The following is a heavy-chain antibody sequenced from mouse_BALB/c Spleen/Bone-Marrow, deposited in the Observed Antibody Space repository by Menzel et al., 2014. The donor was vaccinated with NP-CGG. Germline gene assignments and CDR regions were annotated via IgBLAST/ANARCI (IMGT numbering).Heavy chain of an antibody. V-gene: IGHV5-6-3*01. D-gene: IGHD2-1*01. CDR1: GFTFSSYG. CDR3: ARGNYGNYVDYFDC. J-gene: IGHJ2*01. CDR2: INSNGGST. Sequence: DVHLVESGGGLVQPGGSLKLSCAASGFTFSSYGMSWVRQTPDKRLELVASINSNGGSTYYPDSVKGRFTISRDNAKNTLSLQMSSLKSEDTVMYYCARGNYGNYVDYFDCWGQGTTLTVSS.